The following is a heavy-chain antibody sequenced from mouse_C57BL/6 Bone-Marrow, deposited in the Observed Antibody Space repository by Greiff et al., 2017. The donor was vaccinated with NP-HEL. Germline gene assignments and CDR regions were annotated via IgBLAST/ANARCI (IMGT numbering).Heavy chain of an antibody. Sequence: VKLMESGAELVKPGASVKISCKASGYAFSSYWMNWVKQRPGKGLEWIGQIYPGDGDTNYNGKFKGKATLTADKSSSTAYMQLSSLTSEDSAVYFCARSGDYGSSSAYWGQGTLVTVSA. CDR3: ARSGDYGSSSAY. V-gene: IGHV1-80*01. D-gene: IGHD1-1*01. CDR2: IYPGDGDT. J-gene: IGHJ3*01. CDR1: GYAFSSYW.